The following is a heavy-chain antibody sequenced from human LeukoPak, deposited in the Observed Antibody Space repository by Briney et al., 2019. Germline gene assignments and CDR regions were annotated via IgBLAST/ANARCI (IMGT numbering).Heavy chain of an antibody. V-gene: IGHV4-59*08. J-gene: IGHJ3*02. CDR3: ARSLDGQFTGAAFDI. CDR1: GGSISSYY. Sequence: SETLSLTCTVSGGSISSYYWSWIRQPPGKGLEWIGYIYYSGSTNYNPSLKSRVTISVDTSKNQFSLKLSSVTAADTAVYYCARSLDGQFTGAAFDIWGQGTMVTVSS. CDR2: IYYSGST. D-gene: IGHD3-10*01.